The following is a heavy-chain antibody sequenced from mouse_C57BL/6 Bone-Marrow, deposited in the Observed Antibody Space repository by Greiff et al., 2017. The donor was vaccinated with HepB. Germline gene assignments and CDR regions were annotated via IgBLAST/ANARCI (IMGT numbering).Heavy chain of an antibody. CDR1: GFNIKDYY. CDR3: TTERYGYGFAY. J-gene: IGHJ3*01. Sequence: VHVKQSGAELVRPGASVKLSCTASGFNIKDYYMHWVKQRPEQGLEWIGRIDPEDGDTEYAQKFQGKATMTADTSSNTAYLQLSSLTSEDTAVYYCTTERYGYGFAYWGQGTLVTVSA. D-gene: IGHD2-2*01. CDR2: IDPEDGDT. V-gene: IGHV14-1*01.